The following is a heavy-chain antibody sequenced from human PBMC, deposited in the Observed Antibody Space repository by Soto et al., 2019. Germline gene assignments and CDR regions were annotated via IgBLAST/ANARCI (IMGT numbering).Heavy chain of an antibody. CDR2: INSDGSST. J-gene: IGHJ6*02. V-gene: IGHV3-74*01. CDR1: GFTFSSYW. Sequence: AGGSLRLSCAASGFTFSSYWMHWVRQAPGKGLVWVSRINSDGSSTSYADSVKGRFTISRDNAKNTLYLQMNSLRAEDTAVYYCARVPHSSSWPYYYYYGMDVWGQGTTVTVSS. CDR3: ARVPHSSSWPYYYYYGMDV. D-gene: IGHD6-13*01.